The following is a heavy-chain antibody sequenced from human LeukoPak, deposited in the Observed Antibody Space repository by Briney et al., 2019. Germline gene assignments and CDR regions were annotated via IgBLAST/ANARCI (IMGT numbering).Heavy chain of an antibody. Sequence: GESLKISCKGSGNSFTKYWIAWVRQMPGQGLEWMGIIYPGDSDTRYSPSFQDQVTISADKSISTAYLQWSSLKASDTATYYCARVTGLSGQVEYWGQGTLATVSS. J-gene: IGHJ4*02. V-gene: IGHV5-51*01. CDR3: ARVTGLSGQVEY. CDR2: IYPGDSDT. D-gene: IGHD5/OR15-5a*01. CDR1: GNSFTKYW.